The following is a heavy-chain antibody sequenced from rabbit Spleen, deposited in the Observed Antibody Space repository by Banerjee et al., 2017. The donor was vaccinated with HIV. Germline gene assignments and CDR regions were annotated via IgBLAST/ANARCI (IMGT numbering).Heavy chain of an antibody. CDR2: IYVVGRSGNT. V-gene: IGHV1S45*01. Sequence: QEQLEESGGDLVKPEGSLTLACTASGFSFSSSYWICWVRQAPGKGLQWIACIYVVGRSGNTYYASWAKGRFTISKTSSTTVTLQMTSLTAADTATYFCARSVIDSNRDFNWWGPGTLVTVS. D-gene: IGHD1-1*01. CDR1: GFSFSSSYW. CDR3: ARSVIDSNRDFNW. J-gene: IGHJ4*01.